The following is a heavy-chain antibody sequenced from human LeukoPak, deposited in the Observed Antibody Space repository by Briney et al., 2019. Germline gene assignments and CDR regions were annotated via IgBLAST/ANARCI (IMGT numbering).Heavy chain of an antibody. J-gene: IGHJ5*02. CDR3: TRETSSWYHNWFDP. D-gene: IGHD6-13*01. Sequence: SETLSLTCTVSGGSISSYYWSWIRQPPGKGLEWIGYIYYSRSTNYNPSLKSRVTISLDTSKNQFSLKLSSVTSADTAVYYCTRETSSWYHNWFDPWGQGTLVSVSS. V-gene: IGHV4-59*01. CDR1: GGSISSYY. CDR2: IYYSRST.